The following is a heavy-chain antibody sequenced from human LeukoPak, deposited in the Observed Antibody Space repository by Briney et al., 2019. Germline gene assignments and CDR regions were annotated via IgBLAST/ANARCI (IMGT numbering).Heavy chain of an antibody. CDR3: ARGSRTRGPGLPRAGAFDI. CDR1: GGSFSGYY. CDR2: INHSGST. D-gene: IGHD5-12*01. J-gene: IGHJ3*02. Sequence: SETLSLTCAVYGGSFSGYYWSWIRQPPGKGLEWIGEINHSGSTNYNPSLKSRVTISVDTSKNQFSLKLSSVTAADTAVYYCARGSRTRGPGLPRAGAFDIWGQGTMVTVSS. V-gene: IGHV4-34*01.